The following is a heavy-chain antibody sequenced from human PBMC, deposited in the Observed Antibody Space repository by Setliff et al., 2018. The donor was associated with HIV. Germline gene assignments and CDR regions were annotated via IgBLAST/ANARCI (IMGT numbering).Heavy chain of an antibody. CDR2: TRSKAYGGTT. D-gene: IGHD4-17*01. J-gene: IGHJ4*02. CDR3: ARDPIDYGDSPFDY. Sequence: PGGSLRLSCEASGLTFRNAWMKWVRQAPGRGLEWVGYTRSKAYGGTTEYAASVKGRFTISRDDSKSIAYLQMNSLKTEDSGVYYCARDPIDYGDSPFDYWGQGALVTVSS. V-gene: IGHV3-49*04. CDR1: GLTFRNAW.